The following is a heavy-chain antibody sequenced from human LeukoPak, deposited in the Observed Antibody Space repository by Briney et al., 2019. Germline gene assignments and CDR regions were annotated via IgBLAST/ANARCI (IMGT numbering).Heavy chain of an antibody. CDR1: GGSISSSSYY. CDR3: SSVTNDAFDI. Sequence: SETLSLTCTVSGGSISSSSYYWGWIRQPPGKGLEWIGYIYYSGSTNYNPSLKSRVTISVDTSKNQFSLKLISVTAADTAVYYCSSVTNDAFDIWGQGTMVTVSS. V-gene: IGHV4-61*05. D-gene: IGHD4-17*01. CDR2: IYYSGST. J-gene: IGHJ3*02.